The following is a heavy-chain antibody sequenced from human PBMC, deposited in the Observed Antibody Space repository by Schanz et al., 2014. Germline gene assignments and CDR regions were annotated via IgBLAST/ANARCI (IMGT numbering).Heavy chain of an antibody. CDR2: IPWNGAAI. D-gene: IGHD3-10*01. CDR1: GFNSDDYA. Sequence: EVQVVESGGGLVQPGGSLRLSCTASGFNSDDYAMHWVRQAPGKGLEWVSNIPWNGAAIGYAGSVRGRFTISRDSAKNSLYLQMNSLRPEDTALYYCAKGSRSGSKVMDVGGKGATVTVSS. J-gene: IGHJ6*03. CDR3: AKGSRSGSKVMDV. V-gene: IGHV3-9*02.